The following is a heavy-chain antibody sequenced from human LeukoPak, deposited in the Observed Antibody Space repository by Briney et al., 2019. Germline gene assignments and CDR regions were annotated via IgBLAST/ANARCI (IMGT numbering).Heavy chain of an antibody. J-gene: IGHJ1*01. Sequence: PSETLSLTCTVSGGSISSYYWSWIRQPPGKGLEWIGYIYHSGSTNYNPSLQSRVAISVDTSKNQFSLNLNSVTAADTAVYYCARGGAARLHFQNWGQGTLVTVSS. CDR1: GGSISSYY. CDR3: ARGGAARLHFQN. V-gene: IGHV4-59*01. CDR2: IYHSGST. D-gene: IGHD6-6*01.